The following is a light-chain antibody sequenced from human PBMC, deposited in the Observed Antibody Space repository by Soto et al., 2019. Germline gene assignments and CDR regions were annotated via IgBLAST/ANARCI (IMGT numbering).Light chain of an antibody. V-gene: IGKV1-5*01. J-gene: IGKJ1*01. CDR1: QSISKW. CDR2: DAS. CDR3: QQYNNSLTWT. Sequence: DIQMTQSPSTLSASVGDRVTITCRASQSISKWLAWYQQRPGKAPKILIFDASILESGVPSRFSGSGSGTEFTLTISSLQPDDLAPYYCQQYNNSLTWTFGQGTKVEVK.